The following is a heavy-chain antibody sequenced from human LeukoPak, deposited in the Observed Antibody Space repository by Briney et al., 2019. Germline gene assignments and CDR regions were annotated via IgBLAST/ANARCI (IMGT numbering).Heavy chain of an antibody. CDR3: ARYLYGDSASYFDY. CDR2: IDWDDDK. J-gene: IGHJ4*02. Sequence: SGPALVKPTQTLTLTCTFSGFSLTTSGMCVSWIRQPPGKALEWLALIDWDDDKYYSTSLKTRLTISKDTSKNQVVPTMTNMDPVDTATYYCARYLYGDSASYFDYWGQGTLVTVSS. CDR1: GFSLTTSGMC. D-gene: IGHD4-17*01. V-gene: IGHV2-70*01.